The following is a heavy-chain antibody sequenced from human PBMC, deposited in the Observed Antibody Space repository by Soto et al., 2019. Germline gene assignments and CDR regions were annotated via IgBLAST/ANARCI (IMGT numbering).Heavy chain of an antibody. J-gene: IGHJ3*02. V-gene: IGHV4-39*01. CDR2: VYYNGSP. Sequence: QLQLQESGPGLVKPSETLSLTCTVSRGSIQSSTYYWGWIRQPPGKGLEWIGTVYYNGSPYFNPSLKSRLTLSADPFQKQFSLRLASVTAADTAVYYCARQTYLTYFDSWGQGTMVTVSS. CDR3: ARQTYLTYFDS. CDR1: RGSIQSSTYY. D-gene: IGHD3-16*01.